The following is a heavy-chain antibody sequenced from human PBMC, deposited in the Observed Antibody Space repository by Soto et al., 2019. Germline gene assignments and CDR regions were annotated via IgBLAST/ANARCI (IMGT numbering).Heavy chain of an antibody. CDR1: GGTFSSYA. CDR3: ASHTGSSPEGRYYYGMDV. CDR2: IIPIFGTA. J-gene: IGHJ6*02. D-gene: IGHD1-26*01. V-gene: IGHV1-69*12. Sequence: QVQLVQSGAEVKKPGSSVKVSCKASGGTFSSYAISWVRQAPGQGLEWMGGIIPIFGTADYAQTFQGRVTITADESTRTAYMELSSLRSEDTAVYYCASHTGSSPEGRYYYGMDVWGQGTTVTVSS.